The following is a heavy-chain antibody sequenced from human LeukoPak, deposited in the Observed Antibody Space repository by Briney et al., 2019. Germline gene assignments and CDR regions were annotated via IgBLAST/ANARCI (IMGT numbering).Heavy chain of an antibody. CDR2: ISSSSSYI. V-gene: IGHV3-21*01. D-gene: IGHD3-22*01. J-gene: IGHJ6*04. CDR1: GFTFSSYS. Sequence: GGSLRLSCGASGFTFSSYSMNWVRQAPGKGLEWVSSISSSSSYIYYADSVKGRFTISRDNAKNSLYLQMNSLRAEDTAVYYCARDLYYYDSSGPMDVWGKGTTVTVSS. CDR3: ARDLYYYDSSGPMDV.